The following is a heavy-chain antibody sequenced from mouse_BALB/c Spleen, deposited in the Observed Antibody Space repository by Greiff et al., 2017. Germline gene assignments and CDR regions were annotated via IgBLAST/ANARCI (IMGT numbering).Heavy chain of an antibody. V-gene: IGHV1-5*01. CDR1: GYTFTSYW. Sequence: EVKLVESGTVLARPGASVKMSCKASGYTFTSYWMHWVKQRPGQGLEWIGAIYPGNSDTSYNQKFKGKAKLTAVTSTSTAYMELSSLTNEDSAVYYCTNYGNSYYAMDYWGQGTSVTVSS. D-gene: IGHD2-1*01. CDR3: TNYGNSYYAMDY. CDR2: IYPGNSDT. J-gene: IGHJ4*01.